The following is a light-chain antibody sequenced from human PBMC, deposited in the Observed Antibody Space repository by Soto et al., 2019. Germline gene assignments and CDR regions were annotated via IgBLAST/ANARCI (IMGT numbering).Light chain of an antibody. CDR2: DVT. CDR1: SSDVGAYNF. CDR3: SSYTTSNTLV. V-gene: IGLV2-14*03. Sequence: QSALTQPASVSGSPGQSITISCTGTSSDVGAYNFVSWYQQHPGKAPKLMIYDVTNLPSGVSSRFSGSKSGNTASLAISGLQAEDEADYYCSSYTTSNTLVFGGGTKVTVL. J-gene: IGLJ2*01.